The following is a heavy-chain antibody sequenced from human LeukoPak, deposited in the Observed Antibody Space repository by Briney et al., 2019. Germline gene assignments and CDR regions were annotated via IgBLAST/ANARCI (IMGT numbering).Heavy chain of an antibody. CDR3: ASSSRPSYYDFWSGYYNYYYYGMDV. CDR1: GFTFSSYS. CDR2: ISSSSSTI. J-gene: IGHJ6*02. Sequence: GGSLRLSCAASGFTFSSYSVNWVRQAPGKGLEWVSYISSSSSTIYYADSVKGRFTISRDNAKNSLYLQMNSLRAEDTAVYYCASSSRPSYYDFWSGYYNYYYYGMDVWGQGTTVTVSS. V-gene: IGHV3-48*01. D-gene: IGHD3-3*01.